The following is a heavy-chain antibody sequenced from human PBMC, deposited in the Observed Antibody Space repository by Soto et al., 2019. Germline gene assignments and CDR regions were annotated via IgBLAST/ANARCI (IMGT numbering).Heavy chain of an antibody. D-gene: IGHD3-3*01. V-gene: IGHV3-30-3*02. Sequence: VTLVESGGGVVQPGRSRRLSCVTSGFTFRSYGMHWVRQSPDKGLEWVAVIKSDGTTADYIESVKGRFFISRDNSKKTVYLQMNNLRPEDTGIYYCAKPRSSLEWPPFDPWGQGTLVTVSS. CDR1: GFTFRSYG. CDR3: AKPRSSLEWPPFDP. J-gene: IGHJ5*02. CDR2: IKSDGTTA.